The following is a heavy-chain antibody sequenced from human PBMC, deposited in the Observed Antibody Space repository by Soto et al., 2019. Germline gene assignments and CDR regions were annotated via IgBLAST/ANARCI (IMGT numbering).Heavy chain of an antibody. CDR2: IKDGGLT. V-gene: IGHV4-34*01. CDR1: GGSLSGYY. CDR3: ARGQEGVVATH. Sequence: QVQLQQWGAGLLKPSETLSLTCVVYGGSLSGYYWSWIRQPPGKGLEWIGEIKDGGLTNYSPSLKSRATISADTPTNQFSLKVHSVTAADRAVYYCARGQEGVVATHWDQGTLVTVSS. D-gene: IGHD5-12*01. J-gene: IGHJ4*02.